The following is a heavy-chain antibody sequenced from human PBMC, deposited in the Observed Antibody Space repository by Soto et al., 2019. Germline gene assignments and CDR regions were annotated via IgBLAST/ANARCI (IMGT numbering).Heavy chain of an antibody. CDR3: ARVVVGGYCSGGSCYSTRYFDY. CDR1: GGSVSSGRYY. V-gene: IGHV4-61*01. CDR2: SYYSGSN. D-gene: IGHD2-15*01. J-gene: IGHJ4*02. Sequence: QVQLQESGPGLVKPSETLSLTCTVSGGSVSSGRYYWSWIRQPPGKRREWIGYSYYSGSNNYNPSLESRVTISVDTSKNQFSLKLSSVTAADTAVYYCARVVVGGYCSGGSCYSTRYFDYWGQGTLVTVSS.